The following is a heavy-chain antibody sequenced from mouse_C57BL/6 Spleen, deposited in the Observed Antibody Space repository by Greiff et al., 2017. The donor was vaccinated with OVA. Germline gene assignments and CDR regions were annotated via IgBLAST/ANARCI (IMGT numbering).Heavy chain of an antibody. CDR3: RRGGGLTGTDY. CDR1: GYTFTRYW. J-gene: IGHJ2*01. CDR2: IYPGNSDT. D-gene: IGHD4-1*01. V-gene: IGHV1-5*01. Sequence: EVQLQESGTVLARPGASVKMSCKTSGYTFTRYWMHWVKQRPGQGLEWIGAIYPGNSDTSYNQKFKGKAKLTAVTSASTAYMELSSLTNEDAAVYYCRRGGGLTGTDYWGQGTTLTVSS.